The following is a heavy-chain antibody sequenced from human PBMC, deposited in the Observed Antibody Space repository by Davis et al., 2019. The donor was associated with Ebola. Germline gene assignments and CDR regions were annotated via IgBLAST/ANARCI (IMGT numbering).Heavy chain of an antibody. CDR2: ISSSSSYI. J-gene: IGHJ4*02. D-gene: IGHD6-19*01. CDR1: GFTFSSYS. V-gene: IGHV3-21*01. CDR3: ARVGGEQWLAWEFDY. Sequence: PGGSLRLSCAASGFTFSSYSMNWVRQAPGKGLEWVSSISSSSSYIYYADSVKGRFTISRDNAKNSLYLQMNSLRAEDTAVYYCARVGGEQWLAWEFDYWGQGTLVTVSS.